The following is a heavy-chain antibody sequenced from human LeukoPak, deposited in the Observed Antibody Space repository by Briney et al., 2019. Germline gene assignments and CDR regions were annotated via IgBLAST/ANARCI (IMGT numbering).Heavy chain of an antibody. CDR3: AKEGYCSGGSCYPYYFDY. CDR2: ISGSGGST. V-gene: IGHV3-23*01. CDR1: GFTFSSYA. J-gene: IGHJ4*02. Sequence: GGSLRLSCAASGFTFSSYAMSWVRQAPGKGLEWVSAISGSGGSTYYADSVEGRFTISRDNSKNTLYLQMNSLRAEDTAVYYCAKEGYCSGGSCYPYYFDYWGQGTLVTVSS. D-gene: IGHD2-15*01.